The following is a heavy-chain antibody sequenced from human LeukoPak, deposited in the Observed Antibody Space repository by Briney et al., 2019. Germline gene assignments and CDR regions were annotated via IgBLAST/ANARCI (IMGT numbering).Heavy chain of an antibody. Sequence: ASVKVSCKASGYTFTSYYMHWVRQAPGQGPEWMGWIKPDSGSSHYAQKFQGRVTMTRDTSSNLAYMDLTRLKSDDTALYYCARARVPIAVAGLYYFDYWGQGALVTVSS. D-gene: IGHD6-19*01. CDR2: IKPDSGSS. V-gene: IGHV1-2*02. CDR3: ARARVPIAVAGLYYFDY. CDR1: GYTFTSYY. J-gene: IGHJ4*02.